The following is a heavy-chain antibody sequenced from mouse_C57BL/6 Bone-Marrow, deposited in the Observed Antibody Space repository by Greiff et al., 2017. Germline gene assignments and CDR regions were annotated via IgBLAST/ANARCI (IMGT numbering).Heavy chain of an antibody. CDR3: ARDYYGSSYGAY. CDR1: GFTFSSYA. V-gene: IGHV5-4*01. J-gene: IGHJ3*01. Sequence: EVKLVESGGGLVKPGGSLKLSCAASGFTFSSYAMSWVRQTPEKRLEWVATISDGGSYTYYPDNVKGRFTISRDNAKNNLYLQMSLLKSEDTASDYCARDYYGSSYGAYWGKGTLVTVSA. CDR2: ISDGGSYT. D-gene: IGHD1-1*01.